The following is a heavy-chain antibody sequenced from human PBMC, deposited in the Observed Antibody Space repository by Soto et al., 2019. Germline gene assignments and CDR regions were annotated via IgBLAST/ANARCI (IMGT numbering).Heavy chain of an antibody. Sequence: EVQLLESGGGLVQPGGSLRLSCAASGFAFSSYAMTWVRQAPGKGLEWVSSISNSGGATFYADSVKGRFTVSRENSKNTLYLQMNSLRTEDTALYYCAKELSYNSGRPFDYWGQGTLVTVSS. CDR3: AKELSYNSGRPFDY. V-gene: IGHV3-23*01. CDR1: GFAFSSYA. CDR2: ISNSGGAT. D-gene: IGHD3-10*01. J-gene: IGHJ4*02.